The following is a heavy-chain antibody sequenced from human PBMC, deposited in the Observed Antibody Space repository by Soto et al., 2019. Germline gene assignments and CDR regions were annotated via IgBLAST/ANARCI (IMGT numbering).Heavy chain of an antibody. V-gene: IGHV4-59*01. Sequence: LSLTCTVSGGSISDFYWSWARQPPGKGLEWIGYIYYSGRTDYNPSLKGRVTISIDTSKNQFSLKLRSVTAADTAVYYCARVGGVAARTFDYWGQGTLVTVSS. CDR1: GGSISDFY. D-gene: IGHD6-6*01. J-gene: IGHJ4*02. CDR2: IYYSGRT. CDR3: ARVGGVAARTFDY.